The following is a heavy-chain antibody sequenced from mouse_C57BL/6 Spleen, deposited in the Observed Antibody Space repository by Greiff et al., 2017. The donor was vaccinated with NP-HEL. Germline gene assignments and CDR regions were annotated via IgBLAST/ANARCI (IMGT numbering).Heavy chain of an antibody. CDR3: AREGDGPFYFDY. Sequence: EVQGVESGGGLVKPGGSLKLSCAASGFTFSSYAMSWVRQTPEKRLEWVATISDGGSYTYYPDNVKGRFTISRDNAKNNLYLQMSHLKSEDTAMYYCAREGDGPFYFDYWGQGTTLTVSS. CDR1: GFTFSSYA. D-gene: IGHD2-3*01. J-gene: IGHJ2*01. V-gene: IGHV5-4*01. CDR2: ISDGGSYT.